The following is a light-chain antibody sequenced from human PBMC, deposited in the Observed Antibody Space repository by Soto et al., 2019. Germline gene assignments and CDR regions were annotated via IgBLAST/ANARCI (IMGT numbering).Light chain of an antibody. CDR1: QGISSY. CDR2: AAS. CDR3: QPLNSYLYS. J-gene: IGKJ2*01. Sequence: DIQLTQSPSFLSASVGDRVTITCRASQGISSYLAWYQQKPGKAPKLLIYAASTLQSGVPSRFSGSESGTEFTLTISSLQPEDFATYYCQPLNSYLYSFGQGTKLEIK. V-gene: IGKV1-9*01.